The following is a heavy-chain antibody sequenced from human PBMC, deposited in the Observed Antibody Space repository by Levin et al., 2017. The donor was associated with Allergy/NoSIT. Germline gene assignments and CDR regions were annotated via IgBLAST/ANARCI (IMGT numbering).Heavy chain of an antibody. V-gene: IGHV4-34*01. Sequence: ESLKISCAVYGGSFSGYYWSWIRQPPGKGLEWIGEINHSGSTNYNPSLKSRVTISVDTSKNQFSLKLSSVTAADTAVYYCARGYGTYYYGSGSWNDYWGQGTLVTVSS. CDR2: INHSGST. CDR1: GGSFSGYY. D-gene: IGHD3-10*01. CDR3: ARGYGTYYYGSGSWNDY. J-gene: IGHJ4*02.